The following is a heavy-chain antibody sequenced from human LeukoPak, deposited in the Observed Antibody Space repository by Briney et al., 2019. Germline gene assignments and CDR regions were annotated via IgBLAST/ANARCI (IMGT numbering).Heavy chain of an antibody. Sequence: ASVKVSCKTSGYTFTDYYMHWVRQAPGQGLEWMGWINPKSGGTNYAQKFQGRVTMTRDTSISTAYMELSRLRSDDTAVYYCAREAGLWFGEQHLDYWGQGTLVTVSS. CDR3: AREAGLWFGEQHLDY. CDR1: GYTFTDYY. J-gene: IGHJ4*02. D-gene: IGHD3-10*01. CDR2: INPKSGGT. V-gene: IGHV1-2*02.